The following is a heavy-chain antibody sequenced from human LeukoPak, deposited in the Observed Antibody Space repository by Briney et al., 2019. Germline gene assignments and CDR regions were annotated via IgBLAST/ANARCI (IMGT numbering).Heavy chain of an antibody. CDR1: GFIFSSYG. CDR2: IQYDGSNK. D-gene: IGHD4/OR15-4a*01. V-gene: IGHV3-30*02. CDR3: AKDLTPTYYFDD. J-gene: IGHJ4*02. Sequence: PGGSLRLSCAASGFIFSSYGMHWVRQAPGKGLEWVAFIQYDGSNKYYADSVKGRFTISRDNSKNTLYLQMNGLRAEDTAVYYCAKDLTPTYYFDDWGQGTLVTVSS.